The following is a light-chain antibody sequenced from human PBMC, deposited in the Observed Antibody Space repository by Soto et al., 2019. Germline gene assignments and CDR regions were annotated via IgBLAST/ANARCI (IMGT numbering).Light chain of an antibody. Sequence: QSAXXXPPSASGSPGQSVTISCTXTSSDVGGYNYVSRYQQHPGKAPKLMIYEVTKRPSGVPDRFSGSKSGNTASLTVSGLQAEDEADYYCSSYAGTNNVFGTGTKLTVL. V-gene: IGLV2-8*01. J-gene: IGLJ1*01. CDR2: EVT. CDR3: SSYAGTNNV. CDR1: SSDVGGYNY.